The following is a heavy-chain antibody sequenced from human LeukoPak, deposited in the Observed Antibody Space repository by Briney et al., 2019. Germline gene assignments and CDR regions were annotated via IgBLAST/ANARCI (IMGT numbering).Heavy chain of an antibody. CDR2: INHGGST. J-gene: IGHJ4*02. CDR3: ARGFDY. Sequence: SETLSLTCAVYGGSFSGYYWSWIRQPPGKGLEWIGEINHGGSTNYNPSLKSRVTISVDTSKNQFSLKLSSVTAADTAVYYCARGFDYWGQGTLVTVSS. CDR1: GGSFSGYY. V-gene: IGHV4-34*01.